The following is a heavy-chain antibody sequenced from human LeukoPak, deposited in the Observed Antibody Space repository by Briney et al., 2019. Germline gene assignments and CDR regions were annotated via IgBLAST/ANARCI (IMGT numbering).Heavy chain of an antibody. Sequence: GGSLRLSCAASGFTFSSYDMHWVRQATGKGPEWVSAIGTAGDPYYPGSVKGRFTISREDAKNSLYLQMNSLRAGDTAVYYCARATYYYDSGYAFDIWGQGTMVTVSS. CDR1: GFTFSSYD. D-gene: IGHD3-22*01. V-gene: IGHV3-13*05. CDR3: ARATYYYDSGYAFDI. J-gene: IGHJ3*02. CDR2: IGTAGDP.